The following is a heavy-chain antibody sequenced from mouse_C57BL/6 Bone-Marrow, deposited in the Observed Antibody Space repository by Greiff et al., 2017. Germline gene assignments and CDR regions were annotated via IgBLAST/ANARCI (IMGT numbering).Heavy chain of an antibody. D-gene: IGHD4-1*01. CDR3: ATLTGTWCAY. J-gene: IGHJ3*01. V-gene: IGHV2-9-1*01. CDR2: IWTGGGT. Sequence: VQVVESGPGLVEPSQSLSITCTVSGFSFTSYAISWVRQPPGKGLEWLGGIWTGGGTNYNSALKSRLSISKDNSKSQVFLKMNSLQTDDTARYYCATLTGTWCAYWGQGTLVTVSA. CDR1: GFSFTSYA.